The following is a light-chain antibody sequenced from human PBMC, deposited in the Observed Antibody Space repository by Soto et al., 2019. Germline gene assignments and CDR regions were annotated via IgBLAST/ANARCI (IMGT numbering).Light chain of an antibody. Sequence: QLVLTQPRSVSGSPGQSVTISCTGTSSDVGGYNYVSWYQQHPGKAPKLMIYDVSKRPSGVPDRFSGSKSGNTASLTISGLQAEDEADYYCCSYAGSYTPNWVFGGGTKETVL. CDR2: DVS. CDR3: CSYAGSYTPNWV. J-gene: IGLJ3*02. CDR1: SSDVGGYNY. V-gene: IGLV2-11*01.